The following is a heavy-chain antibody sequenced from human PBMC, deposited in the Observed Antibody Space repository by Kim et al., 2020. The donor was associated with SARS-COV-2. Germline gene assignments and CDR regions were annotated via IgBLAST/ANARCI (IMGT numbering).Heavy chain of an antibody. V-gene: IGHV3-30*04. CDR2: ISYDGSNK. Sequence: GGSLRLSCAASGFTFSSYAMHWVRQAPGKGLEWVAVISYDGSNKYYADSVKGRFTISRDNSKNTLYLQMNSLRAEDTAVYYCAREIHYYGSGSWAFDIWG. CDR1: GFTFSSYA. D-gene: IGHD3-10*01. CDR3: AREIHYYGSGSWAFDI. J-gene: IGHJ3*02.